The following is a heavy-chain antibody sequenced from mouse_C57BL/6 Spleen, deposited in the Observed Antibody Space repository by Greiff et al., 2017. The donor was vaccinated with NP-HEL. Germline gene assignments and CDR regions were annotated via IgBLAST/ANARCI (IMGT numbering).Heavy chain of an antibody. CDR1: GYTFTSYW. CDR3: ARGSTTARDAMDY. CDR2: IDPSDSYT. Sequence: QVQLQQPGAELVMPGASVKLPCKASGYTFTSYWMHWVKQRPGQGLEWIGEIDPSDSYTNYNQKFKGKSTLTVDKSSSTAYMQLSSLTSEDSAVYYCARGSTTARDAMDYWGQGTSVTVSS. V-gene: IGHV1-69*01. D-gene: IGHD1-2*01. J-gene: IGHJ4*01.